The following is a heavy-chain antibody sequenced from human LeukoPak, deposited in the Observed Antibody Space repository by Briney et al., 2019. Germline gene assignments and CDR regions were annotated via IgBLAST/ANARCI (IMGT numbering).Heavy chain of an antibody. CDR3: GRVYFGSGKYSYNHYYMDV. Sequence: SVKVSCKVSGGTFSTYAIGWVRQAPGQGLEWMGGIIPMFGTPKYAQKFQGRITITADKSTNTAYMEVRSLRSEDTAVYYCGRVYFGSGKYSYNHYYMDVWGKGTTVTVSS. CDR1: GGTFSTYA. V-gene: IGHV1-69*06. CDR2: IIPMFGTP. D-gene: IGHD3-10*01. J-gene: IGHJ6*03.